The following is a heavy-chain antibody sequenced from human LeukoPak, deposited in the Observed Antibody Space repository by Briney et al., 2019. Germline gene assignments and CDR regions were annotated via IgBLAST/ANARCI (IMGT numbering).Heavy chain of an antibody. V-gene: IGHV3-23*01. CDR1: AFTFSSYA. CDR3: AKDSGDESKWLVYRGAFDV. CDR2: LSGSGDSI. D-gene: IGHD6-19*01. Sequence: QSGVSLSLSCAAYAFTFSSYAMGRLRQAPGLGLEWVSSLSGSGDSIYYADYVKGRFTFSRANSKNTLYLQMNSLRAEDTAVNYGAKDSGDESKWLVYRGAFDVWGQGTMVTVSS. J-gene: IGHJ3*01.